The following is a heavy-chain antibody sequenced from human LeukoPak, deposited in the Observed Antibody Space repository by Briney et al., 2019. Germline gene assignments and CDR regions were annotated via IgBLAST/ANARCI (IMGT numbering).Heavy chain of an antibody. CDR3: AKDMGDSYYYYYMDV. J-gene: IGHJ6*03. CDR2: INQDGSKI. V-gene: IGHV3-7*03. CDR1: VFTFSNYW. Sequence: GGSLRLSCAASVFTFSNYWMTWVRQAPGQGLEWVANINQDGSKIFFVDSLKGRFTISRDNAKKSLYLQMNSLRTEDTALYYCAKDMGDSYYYYYMDVWGKGTTVTVSS. D-gene: IGHD1-26*01.